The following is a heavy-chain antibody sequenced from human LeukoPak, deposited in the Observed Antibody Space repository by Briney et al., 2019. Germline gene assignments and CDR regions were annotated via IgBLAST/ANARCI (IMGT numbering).Heavy chain of an antibody. V-gene: IGHV4-4*07. CDR2: IYTSGTT. CDR1: GDSISNYY. Sequence: SETLSLTCTVSGDSISNYYWSWIRQPAGKGLEWIGRIYTSGTTNYKPSLKSRVTISVDTSKKQFSLNLNSVTAADTAVYYCARDRYYGPFDFWGQGTLVTVSS. D-gene: IGHD3-10*01. CDR3: ARDRYYGPFDF. J-gene: IGHJ4*02.